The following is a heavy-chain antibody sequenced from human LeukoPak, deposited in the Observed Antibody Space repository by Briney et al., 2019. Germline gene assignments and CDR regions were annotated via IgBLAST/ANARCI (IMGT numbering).Heavy chain of an antibody. CDR2: IKLDGSEK. V-gene: IGHV3-7*01. CDR3: ARGSGNFDY. CDR1: GFTLSSYW. J-gene: IGHJ4*02. Sequence: GGSLRLSCAASGFTLSSYWMSWVRQAPGKGLEWVANIKLDGSEKYYVDSVKGRFTISRDNAKNSLYLQMNSLGADDTAVYYCARGSGNFDYWGQGTLVTVSS. D-gene: IGHD3-10*01.